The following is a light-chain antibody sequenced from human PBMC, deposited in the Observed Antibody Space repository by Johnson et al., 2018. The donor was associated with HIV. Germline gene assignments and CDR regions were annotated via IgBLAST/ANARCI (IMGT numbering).Light chain of an antibody. CDR2: ENN. J-gene: IGLJ1*01. CDR1: SSNIGNNY. V-gene: IGLV1-51*02. Sequence: QSVLTQPPSVSAAPGQKVTISCSGSSSNIGNNYVSWYQQFPGTAPKLLIYENNKRPSGIPDRFSGSKSGTSATLGITGLQTGDEADYYFGTWESSLTVVVFGTGTKVTVL. CDR3: GTWESSLTVVV.